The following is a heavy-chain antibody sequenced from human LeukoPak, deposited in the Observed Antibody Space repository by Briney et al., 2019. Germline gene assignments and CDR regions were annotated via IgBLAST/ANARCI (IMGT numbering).Heavy chain of an antibody. CDR3: AKDGVGATSLDC. D-gene: IGHD1-26*01. Sequence: SGGSLRLSCAASGFTFSRYGMHWVRQAPGKGLEWVAVIWHDGGYEYYADSVKGRFTISRDSPKNTLYLQMNSLRAEDTAVYYCAKDGVGATSLDCWGQGTLVTVSS. CDR1: GFTFSRYG. CDR2: IWHDGGYE. V-gene: IGHV3-33*06. J-gene: IGHJ4*02.